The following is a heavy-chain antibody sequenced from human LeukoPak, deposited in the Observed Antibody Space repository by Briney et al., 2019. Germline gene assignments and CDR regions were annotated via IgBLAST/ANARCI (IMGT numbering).Heavy chain of an antibody. CDR1: GYTFTGYY. CDR3: APGSDSGYYRVGTYFDY. CDR2: ITPNSGGT. Sequence: ASVKVSCKASGYTFTGYYMHWVRQAPGQGLEWMGWITPNSGGTNYAQKFQGRVTMTRDTSISTAYMELSRLRSDDTAVYYCAPGSDSGYYRVGTYFDYWGQGTLVTVSS. D-gene: IGHD5-12*01. J-gene: IGHJ4*02. V-gene: IGHV1-2*02.